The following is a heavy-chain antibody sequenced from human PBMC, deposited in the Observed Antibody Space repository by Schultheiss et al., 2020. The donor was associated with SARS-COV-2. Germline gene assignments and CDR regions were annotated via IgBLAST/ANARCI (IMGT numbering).Heavy chain of an antibody. CDR2: ISYDGRNK. CDR1: GFTFSSYA. V-gene: IGHV3-30*04. Sequence: GESLKISCAASGFTFSSYAMHWVRQAPGKGLEWVAVISYDGRNKYYADSVKGRFTISRDNSKNTLYLQMNSLRAEDTAVYYCARAYSSSWVFDVFDPWGQGTLVTVSS. J-gene: IGHJ5*02. CDR3: ARAYSSSWVFDVFDP. D-gene: IGHD6-13*01.